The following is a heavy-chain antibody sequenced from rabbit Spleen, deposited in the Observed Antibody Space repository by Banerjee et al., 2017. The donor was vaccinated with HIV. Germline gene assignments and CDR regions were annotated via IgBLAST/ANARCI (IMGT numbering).Heavy chain of an antibody. J-gene: IGHJ4*01. D-gene: IGHD1-1*01. CDR1: GFDFSSYG. Sequence: QEQLEESGGGLVKPEGSLTLTCKASGFDFSSYGVSWVRQAPGKGLEWIACIYTGSSGITYYANWVISRFTITSNTNQNTVDLKMTSLTAADTATYFCARWAAGSGGWYTFNLWGPGTLVTVS. CDR2: IYTGSSGIT. CDR3: ARWAAGSGGWYTFNL. V-gene: IGHV1S47*01.